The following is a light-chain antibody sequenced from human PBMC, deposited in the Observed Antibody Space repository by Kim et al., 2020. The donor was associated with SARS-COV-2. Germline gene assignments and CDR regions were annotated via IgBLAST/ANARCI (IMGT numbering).Light chain of an antibody. CDR2: DAS. J-gene: IGKJ4*01. CDR1: QDISKY. Sequence: SVGDRVTITCQASQDISKYLNWYQQKPGKAPKVLIYDASNLETGVPSRFSGSGSGTTFSLTISSLQPEDFATYYCQHYENLPLTFGGGTKVEI. V-gene: IGKV1-33*01. CDR3: QHYENLPLT.